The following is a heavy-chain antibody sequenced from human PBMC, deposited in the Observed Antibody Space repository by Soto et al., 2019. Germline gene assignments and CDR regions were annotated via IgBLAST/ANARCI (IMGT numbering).Heavy chain of an antibody. D-gene: IGHD3-16*01. CDR1: GDSSISGPYY. CDR3: ARGLSPAFRGLFYFDS. J-gene: IGHJ4*02. CDR2: IYYTGSA. Sequence: QVQLQESGPGLVKPSQTLALTCTVSGDSSISGPYYWSWIRQLPGKGLEYIGYIYYTGSAYHNPSLKSRLNISIDTTKDQFSLMLTSVTAADTGVYFCARGLSPAFRGLFYFDSWGQGTLVTVS. V-gene: IGHV4-30-4*01.